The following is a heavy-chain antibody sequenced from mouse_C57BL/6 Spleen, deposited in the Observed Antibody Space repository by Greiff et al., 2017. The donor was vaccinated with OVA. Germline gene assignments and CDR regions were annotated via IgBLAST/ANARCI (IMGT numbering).Heavy chain of an antibody. CDR3: AGGYGSSYPYIDV. Sequence: EVKLQESGPGMVKPSQSLSLTCTVTGYSITSGYDWHWIRHFPGNELEWMGYISYSGSTNYNPSLKSRISITHDTSKNPFFLKLNSVTTDDTAPYYCAGGYGSSYPYIDVWGTGTPGTVSS. CDR1: GYSITSGYD. D-gene: IGHD1-1*01. J-gene: IGHJ1*03. V-gene: IGHV3-1*01. CDR2: ISYSGST.